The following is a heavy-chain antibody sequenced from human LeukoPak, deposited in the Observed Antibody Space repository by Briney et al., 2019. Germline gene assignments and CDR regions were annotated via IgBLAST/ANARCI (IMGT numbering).Heavy chain of an antibody. CDR3: ARGYSYGHRDYYYYMDV. J-gene: IGHJ6*03. V-gene: IGHV3-48*01. D-gene: IGHD5-18*01. Sequence: GGSLRLSCAASGFTFSSYSMNWVRQAPGKGLEGVSYISSSSSTKYYADSVKGRFTISRDNAKNSLYLQMNSLRAEDTAVYYCARGYSYGHRDYYYYMDVWGKGTTVTVSS. CDR2: ISSSSSTK. CDR1: GFTFSSYS.